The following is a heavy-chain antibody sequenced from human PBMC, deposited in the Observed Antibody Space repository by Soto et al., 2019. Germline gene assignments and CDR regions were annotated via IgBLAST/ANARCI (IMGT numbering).Heavy chain of an antibody. J-gene: IGHJ4*02. Sequence: EVQLLESGGGLVQPGGSLRLSCAASGFSFRNYAMTWVRQAPGKGLEWVSGRSGSGTMRYYADSVRGRFIISRDNAKNTLLLQMDNMRVEGSAVYYCAKEAEENENVPIPGDNWGQGTPVTVSS. D-gene: IGHD1-1*01. CDR3: AKEAEENENVPIPGDN. CDR1: GFSFRNYA. CDR2: RSGSGTMR. V-gene: IGHV3-23*01.